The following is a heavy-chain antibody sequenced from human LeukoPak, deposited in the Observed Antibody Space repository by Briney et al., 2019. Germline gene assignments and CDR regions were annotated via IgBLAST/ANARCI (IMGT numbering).Heavy chain of an antibody. Sequence: GGSLRLSCAASGFTFSYYGLHWVRQAPGKGLEWISYISISGATMLYADSVKGRFTISRDNSRTSLYLQMSSLRAEDTAVYYCARGGSSGYHYNGFDIWGQGTVVTVSS. CDR1: GFTFSYYG. D-gene: IGHD3-22*01. CDR3: ARGGSSGYHYNGFDI. V-gene: IGHV3-48*04. CDR2: ISISGATM. J-gene: IGHJ3*02.